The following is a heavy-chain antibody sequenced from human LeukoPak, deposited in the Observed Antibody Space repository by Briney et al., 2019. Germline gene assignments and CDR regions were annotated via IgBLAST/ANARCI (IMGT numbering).Heavy chain of an antibody. D-gene: IGHD2-2*01. J-gene: IGHJ1*01. Sequence: SETLSLTCTVSGGSISSGDYYWSWIRQPPGKGLEWSGYIYYSGSTYYNPSLKSRVTISVDTSKNQFSLKLSSVTAADTAVYYCARGPWCSSTSCPAEYFQHWGPGTLVTVSS. CDR3: ARGPWCSSTSCPAEYFQH. V-gene: IGHV4-30-4*01. CDR2: IYYSGST. CDR1: GGSISSGDYY.